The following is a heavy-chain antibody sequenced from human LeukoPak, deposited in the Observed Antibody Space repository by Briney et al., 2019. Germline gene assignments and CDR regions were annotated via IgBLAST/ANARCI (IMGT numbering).Heavy chain of an antibody. CDR3: AKDPRYYDFWSGYYQDY. Sequence: GGSLRLSCAASGFTFSSYAIHWVRQAPGKGLGWVSAISGSGGSTYYADSVKGRFTISRDNSKNTLYLQMNSLRAEDTAVYYCAKDPRYYDFWSGYYQDYWGQGTLVTVSS. V-gene: IGHV3-23*01. J-gene: IGHJ4*02. CDR1: GFTFSSYA. CDR2: ISGSGGST. D-gene: IGHD3-3*01.